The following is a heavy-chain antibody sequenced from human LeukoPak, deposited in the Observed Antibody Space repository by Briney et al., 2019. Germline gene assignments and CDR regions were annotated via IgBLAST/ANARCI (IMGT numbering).Heavy chain of an antibody. V-gene: IGHV4-39*01. CDR1: GGSISSSSYY. CDR2: IYYSGST. D-gene: IGHD6-13*01. Sequence: SETLSLTCTVSGGSISSSSYYWGWIRQPPGKELEWIGSIYYSGSTYYNPSLKSRVTISVDTSKNQFSLKLSSVTAADTAVYYCARAAAGTLYFDYCGQGTLVTVSS. CDR3: ARAAAGTLYFDY. J-gene: IGHJ4*02.